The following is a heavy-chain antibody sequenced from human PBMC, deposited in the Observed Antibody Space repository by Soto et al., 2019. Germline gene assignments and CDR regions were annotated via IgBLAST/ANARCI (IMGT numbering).Heavy chain of an antibody. CDR1: GGTFSSYT. V-gene: IGHV1-69*02. D-gene: IGHD4-17*01. CDR2: IIPILGIA. J-gene: IGHJ3*02. Sequence: QVQLVQSGAEVKKPGSSVKVSCKASGGTFSSYTISWVRQAPGQGLEWMGRIIPILGIANYAQKFQGRVTITADKSTSTAYMELSILRSEDTAVYYCARADYGGSGGAFDIWGQGTMVTVSS. CDR3: ARADYGGSGGAFDI.